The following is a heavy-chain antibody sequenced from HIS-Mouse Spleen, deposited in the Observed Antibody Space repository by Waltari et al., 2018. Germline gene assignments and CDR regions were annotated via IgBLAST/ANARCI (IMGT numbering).Heavy chain of an antibody. CDR3: AREIPYSSSWYDWYFDL. Sequence: QLQLQESGPGLVKPSETLSLTCTVSGGSISSSSYYWGWIRQPPGKGLEWIGSIYYSGRTQYTPSLKSRVTISVDTSKNQFSLKLSSVTAADTAVYYCAREIPYSSSWYDWYFDLWGRGTLVTVSS. V-gene: IGHV4-39*07. CDR1: GGSISSSSYY. J-gene: IGHJ2*01. D-gene: IGHD6-13*01. CDR2: IYYSGRT.